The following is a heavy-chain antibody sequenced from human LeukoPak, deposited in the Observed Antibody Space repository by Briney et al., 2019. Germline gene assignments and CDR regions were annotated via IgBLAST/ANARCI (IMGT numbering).Heavy chain of an antibody. D-gene: IGHD2-2*01. CDR1: GFTFSSYA. CDR2: ISYDGSNK. J-gene: IGHJ4*02. Sequence: PGGSLRLSCAASGFTFSSYAMHWVRQAPGKGLEWVAVISYDGSNKYYADSVKGRFTISRDNAKNSLYLQMSSLRAEDTAVYYCAREPCSTTNCRIFDQWGQGTLVTVSS. CDR3: AREPCSTTNCRIFDQ. V-gene: IGHV3-30-3*01.